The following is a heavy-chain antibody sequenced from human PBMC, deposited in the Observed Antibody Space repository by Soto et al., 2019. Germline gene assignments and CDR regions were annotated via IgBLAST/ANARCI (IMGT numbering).Heavy chain of an antibody. CDR2: ISYDGSNK. CDR3: AKPVRAADYYGMDV. V-gene: IGHV3-30*18. CDR1: GFTFSSYG. Sequence: GGSLRLSCAASGFTFSSYGMHWVRQAPGKGLEWVAVISYDGSNKYYADSVKGRFTISRDNSKNTLYLQMNSLRAEDTAVYYCAKPVRAADYYGMDVWGQGTTVTVSS. J-gene: IGHJ6*02. D-gene: IGHD3-10*01.